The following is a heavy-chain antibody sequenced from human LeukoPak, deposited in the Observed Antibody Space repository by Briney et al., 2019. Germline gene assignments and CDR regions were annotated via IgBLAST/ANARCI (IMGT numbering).Heavy chain of an antibody. D-gene: IGHD6-19*01. J-gene: IGHJ1*01. V-gene: IGHV1-24*01. CDR2: FDPEDGET. CDR3: ATELRNPGYSSGWYRTRLVYFQH. Sequence: AASVKVSCKVSGYTLTELSMHWVRQAPGKGLEWMGGFDPEDGETIYAQKFQGRVTMTEDTSTDTAYMELSSLRSEDTAVYYCATELRNPGYSSGWYRTRLVYFQHWGQGTLVTVSS. CDR1: GYTLTELS.